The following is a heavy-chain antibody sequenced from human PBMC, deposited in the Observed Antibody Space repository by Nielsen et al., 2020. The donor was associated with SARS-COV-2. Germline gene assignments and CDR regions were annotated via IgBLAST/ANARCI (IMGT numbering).Heavy chain of an antibody. V-gene: IGHV3-7*03. J-gene: IGHJ4*02. CDR1: GFTFSSYW. Sequence: GGSLRLSCAASGFTFSSYWMNWVRQAPGKGLEWVANIKQDGSEEYYGDSVKGRFTISRDNAKNSLYLQMNSLRAEDTALYYCAKSGSGSYYNNVDYWGQGTLVTVSS. CDR3: AKSGSGSYYNNVDY. CDR2: IKQDGSEE. D-gene: IGHD3-10*01.